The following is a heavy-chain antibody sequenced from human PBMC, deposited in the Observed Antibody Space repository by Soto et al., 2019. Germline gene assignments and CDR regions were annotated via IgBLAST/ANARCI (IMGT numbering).Heavy chain of an antibody. CDR1: GFTFSSYA. V-gene: IGHV3-30-3*01. J-gene: IGHJ4*02. CDR3: ARSRDKVVTATPVDY. Sequence: PGGSLRLSCAASGFTFSSYAMHWVRQAPGKGLEWVAVISYDGSNKYYADSVKGRFTISRDNSKNTLYLQMNSLRAEDTAVYYCARSRDKVVTATPVDYWGQGTLVTAPQ. D-gene: IGHD2-21*02. CDR2: ISYDGSNK.